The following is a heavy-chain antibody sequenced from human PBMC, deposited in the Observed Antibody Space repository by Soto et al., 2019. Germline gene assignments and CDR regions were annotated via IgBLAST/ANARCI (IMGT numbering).Heavy chain of an antibody. CDR1: GFTFSSYA. Sequence: GGSLRLSCAASGFTFSSYAMNWVRQAPGKGLEWVSGISTSGGSTYYADSVKGRFTISRDNAKNSLYLQMNSLRAEDTALYHCARDRTIAVAGFGYWGQGTLVTVSS. V-gene: IGHV3-23*01. CDR3: ARDRTIAVAGFGY. D-gene: IGHD6-19*01. CDR2: ISTSGGST. J-gene: IGHJ4*02.